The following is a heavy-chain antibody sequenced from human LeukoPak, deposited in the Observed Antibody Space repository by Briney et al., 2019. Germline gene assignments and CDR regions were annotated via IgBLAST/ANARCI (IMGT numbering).Heavy chain of an antibody. D-gene: IGHD5-18*01. Sequence: ASVKVSCKASGYTFTGYYMHWVRQAPGQGLEWMGWINPNSGGTSYAQKFQGRVTMTRDTSISAAYMELSRLRSDDTAVYYCARQQDTAMVTGAFDIWGQGTMVTVSS. J-gene: IGHJ3*02. CDR3: ARQQDTAMVTGAFDI. CDR2: INPNSGGT. V-gene: IGHV1-2*02. CDR1: GYTFTGYY.